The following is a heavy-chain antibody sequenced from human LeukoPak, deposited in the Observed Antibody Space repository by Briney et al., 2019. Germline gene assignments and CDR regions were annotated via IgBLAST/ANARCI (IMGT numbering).Heavy chain of an antibody. Sequence: ASVKVSCTASGYTFTSYDINWVRQATGQGLEWMGWMNPNSGNTGYAQKFQGRVTMTRNTSISTAYMELSSLRSEDTAVYYCARGLDYSLYYYGMDVWGQGTTVTVSS. J-gene: IGHJ6*02. V-gene: IGHV1-8*01. CDR2: MNPNSGNT. D-gene: IGHD4-11*01. CDR1: GYTFTSYD. CDR3: ARGLDYSLYYYGMDV.